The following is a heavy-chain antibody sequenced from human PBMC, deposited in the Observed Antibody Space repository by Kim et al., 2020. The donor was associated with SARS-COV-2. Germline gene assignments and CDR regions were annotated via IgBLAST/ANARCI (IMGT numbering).Heavy chain of an antibody. V-gene: IGHV3-7*03. J-gene: IGHJ5*02. Sequence: GGSLRLSCAASGFTFSSYWMSWVRQAPGKGLEWVANIKQDGSEKYYVDSVKGRFTISRDNAKNSLYLQMNSLRAEDTAVYYCAREISGNKGYWFDPWGQGTLVTVSS. D-gene: IGHD6-25*01. CDR2: IKQDGSEK. CDR1: GFTFSSYW. CDR3: AREISGNKGYWFDP.